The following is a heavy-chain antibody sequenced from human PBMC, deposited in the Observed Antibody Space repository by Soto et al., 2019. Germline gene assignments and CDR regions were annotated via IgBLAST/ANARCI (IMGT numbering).Heavy chain of an antibody. CDR2: IYPGDSDP. D-gene: IGHD2-2*01. CDR1: VFTFTSYW. Sequence: PXVSRRISCRGSVFTFTSYWIAWVRQVTGKGLEWMGIIYPGDSDPSYSPSFQGQVTISADKSINTAYLQWSSLKASDTAMYYCAKHEGYCSSTTCSNFDYWGQVTL. CDR3: AKHEGYCSSTTCSNFDY. V-gene: IGHV5-51*01. J-gene: IGHJ4*02.